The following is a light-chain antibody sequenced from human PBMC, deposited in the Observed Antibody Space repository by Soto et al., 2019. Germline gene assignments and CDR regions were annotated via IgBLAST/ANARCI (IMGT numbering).Light chain of an antibody. V-gene: IGLV1-40*01. CDR2: GNS. CDR1: SSNIWAGYD. J-gene: IGLJ1*01. CDR3: QSYDSSLSGSRV. Sequence: QSVLTQPPSVSWAPGQRVTISCTGGSSNIWAGYDVHWYQQLPGTAPKPLIYGNSNRPSGVPDRFSGSKSGTSASLAITGLQAEDEADYYCQSYDSSLSGSRVFGTGTKVTVL.